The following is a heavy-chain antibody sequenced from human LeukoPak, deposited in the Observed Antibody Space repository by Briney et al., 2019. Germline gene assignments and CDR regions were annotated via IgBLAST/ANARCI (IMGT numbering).Heavy chain of an antibody. CDR2: ISAYNGNT. Sequence: GASVKVSCKASGYTFTSYGISWVRQAPGQGLEWMGWISAYNGNTNYAQKLQGRVTMTTDTSTSTAYMELRSLRSDDTAVYYCARDPLGTVAGTSFDYWGQGTLVTVSS. J-gene: IGHJ4*02. V-gene: IGHV1-18*01. CDR1: GYTFTSYG. CDR3: ARDPLGTVAGTSFDY. D-gene: IGHD6-19*01.